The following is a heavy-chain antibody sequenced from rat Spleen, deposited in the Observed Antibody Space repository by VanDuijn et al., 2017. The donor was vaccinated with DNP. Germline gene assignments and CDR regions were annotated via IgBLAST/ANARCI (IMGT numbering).Heavy chain of an antibody. D-gene: IGHD1-1*01. CDR3: SRVGYYSAVDY. J-gene: IGHJ2*01. Sequence: QVQLKESGPGLVQPSQTLSLTCTVSGFSLISYGVNWVRQPPGKGLEWIAGVSSGGNIHYKSGLKSRLSISRDTSKRQVFLRMNSLQAEDTAIYFCSRVGYYSAVDYWGQGGMVRVSS. V-gene: IGHV2S12*01. CDR2: VSSGGNI. CDR1: GFSLISYG.